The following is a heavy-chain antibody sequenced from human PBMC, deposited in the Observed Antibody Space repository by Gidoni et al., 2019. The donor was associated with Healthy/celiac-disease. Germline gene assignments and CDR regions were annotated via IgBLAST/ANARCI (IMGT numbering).Heavy chain of an antibody. CDR1: GYTFTGYY. D-gene: IGHD5-12*01. Sequence: QVQLVQSGAEVKKPGASVKVSCKASGYTFTGYYMHWWRQAPGPGLERMGRINPNSCSPNYGQKFQGRVTMTRDTSISTADMELSRLRSDDTAVYYCARGGYSGYDQYYFDYWGQGTLVTVSS. J-gene: IGHJ4*02. V-gene: IGHV1-2*06. CDR2: INPNSCSP. CDR3: ARGGYSGYDQYYFDY.